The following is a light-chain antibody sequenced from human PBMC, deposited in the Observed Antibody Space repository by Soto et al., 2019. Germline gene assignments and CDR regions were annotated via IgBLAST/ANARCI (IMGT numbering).Light chain of an antibody. CDR2: EVT. CDR3: SSYTRSTTFPWV. Sequence: QSVLTQPASVSGSPGQSITISCTGTSSDVGGYNYVSWYQHHPGKAPKLMIYEVTTRPSGISNRFSGSKSGNTASLTISGLQAEDDADYYCSSYTRSTTFPWVFGTGTKLTVL. J-gene: IGLJ1*01. V-gene: IGLV2-14*01. CDR1: SSDVGGYNY.